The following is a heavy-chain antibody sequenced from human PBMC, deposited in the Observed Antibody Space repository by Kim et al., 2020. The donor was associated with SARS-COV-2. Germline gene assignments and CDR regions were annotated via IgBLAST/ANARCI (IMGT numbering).Heavy chain of an antibody. J-gene: IGHJ4*02. D-gene: IGHD5-18*01. V-gene: IGHV3-74*01. CDR3: AREERYSYGDGFDY. Sequence: ADSVKGRFTSSRDNAKNTLYLQMNSLRAEDTAVYYCAREERYSYGDGFDYWGQGTLVTVSS.